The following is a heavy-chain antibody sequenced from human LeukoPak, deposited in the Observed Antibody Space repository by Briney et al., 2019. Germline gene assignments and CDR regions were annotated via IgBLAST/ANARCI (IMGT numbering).Heavy chain of an antibody. V-gene: IGHV4-38-2*02. CDR2: IYHSGSA. CDR3: ARGRCELNSCDYYDSSGPITHARFDY. J-gene: IGHJ4*02. D-gene: IGHD3-22*01. CDR1: GYSITSGYN. Sequence: PSETLSLTCTVSGYSITSGYNWAWIRQPPGKVLEWIGSIYHSGSANYNPSLKSRVTISVDTSKDQFSLKLSSVTAADTAVYYCARGRCELNSCDYYDSSGPITHARFDYWGQGTLVTVSS.